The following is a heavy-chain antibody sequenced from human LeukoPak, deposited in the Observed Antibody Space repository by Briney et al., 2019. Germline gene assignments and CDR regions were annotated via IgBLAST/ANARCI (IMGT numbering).Heavy chain of an antibody. V-gene: IGHV3-66*02. CDR1: GFTVSSNY. CDR2: IYGGGST. Sequence: GGSLRLSCAASGFTVSSNYMSWVRQAPGKGLEWVSVIYGGGSTYYADSVKGRFTISRDNSKNTLYLQMNSLRAEDTAVYYCARDPQYSSSWNFDYWGQGTLVTVSS. J-gene: IGHJ4*02. D-gene: IGHD6-13*01. CDR3: ARDPQYSSSWNFDY.